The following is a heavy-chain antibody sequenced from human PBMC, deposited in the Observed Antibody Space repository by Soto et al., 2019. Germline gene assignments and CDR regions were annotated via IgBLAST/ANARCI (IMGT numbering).Heavy chain of an antibody. CDR2: IYYSGST. J-gene: IGHJ6*02. CDR3: ARDSPPPYCGGDCYDYYYYGMDV. V-gene: IGHV4-61*01. D-gene: IGHD2-21*02. CDR1: GGSVSSGSYY. Sequence: SETLSLTCTVSGGSVSSGSYYWSWIRQPPGKGLEWIGYIYYSGSTNYNPSLKSRVTISVDTSKNQFSLKLSSVTAADTAVYYCARDSPPPYCGGDCYDYYYYGMDVWGQGTTVTVSS.